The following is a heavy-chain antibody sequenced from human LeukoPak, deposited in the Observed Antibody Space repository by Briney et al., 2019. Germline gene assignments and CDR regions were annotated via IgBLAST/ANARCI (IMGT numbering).Heavy chain of an antibody. J-gene: IGHJ4*02. V-gene: IGHV3-49*04. D-gene: IGHD3-9*01. CDR1: GFTFSSYA. CDR2: IRSKGYGGTA. Sequence: GGSLRLSCAASGFTFSSYAMHWVRQAPGKGLEWVGFIRSKGYGGTAEYAASVKGRFTISRDDSNSIAYLQMDSLKTEDTAVYYCTREIRYFDWFQADYWGQGTLVTVSS. CDR3: TREIRYFDWFQADY.